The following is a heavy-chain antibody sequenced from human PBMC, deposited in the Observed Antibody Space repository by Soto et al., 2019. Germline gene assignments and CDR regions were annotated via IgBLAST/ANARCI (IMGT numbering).Heavy chain of an antibody. J-gene: IGHJ4*02. CDR3: GRGDFYYYGSSGYSPEY. CDR2: ISFDGSKK. V-gene: IGHV3-30-3*01. D-gene: IGHD3-22*01. Sequence: QVQLVESGGGVVKPGRSLRLSCEGSGFTSSSYVMHWVRQAPGKGLEWVALISFDGSKKNYADSVKGRFTISRDNSKNMMYLKINSLRPEDTDVYYCGRGDFYYYGSSGYSPEYWGQVTLVTVS. CDR1: GFTSSSYV.